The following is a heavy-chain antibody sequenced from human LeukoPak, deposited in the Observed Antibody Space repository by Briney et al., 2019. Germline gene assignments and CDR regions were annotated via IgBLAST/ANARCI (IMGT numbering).Heavy chain of an antibody. CDR2: IKEDGSEK. Sequence: PGGSLRLSCAASGFIFSNSWMSWVRQAPGKGLEWVANIKEDGSEKYYVDSVKGRFTISTDSAKNSLFLQMNSLRAEDTAVYYCARHNKIFGVVSYFDYWGQGTLVTVSS. CDR3: ARHNKIFGVVSYFDY. CDR1: GFIFSNSW. J-gene: IGHJ4*02. V-gene: IGHV3-7*05. D-gene: IGHD3-3*01.